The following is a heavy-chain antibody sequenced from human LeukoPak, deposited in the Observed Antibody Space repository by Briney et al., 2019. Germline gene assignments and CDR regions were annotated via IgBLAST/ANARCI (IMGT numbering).Heavy chain of an antibody. V-gene: IGHV3-23*01. Sequence: GGSLRLSCAASGFTFSNYAMHWVRQAPGKGLEWVSAITGSGDKTYYADSVRGRLTVSRDNSKNTVYLQINSLRADDTAVYYCAKDRVTTVTSFFSQFDYWGPGTLVTVSS. CDR1: GFTFSNYA. J-gene: IGHJ4*02. CDR3: AKDRVTTVTSFFSQFDY. D-gene: IGHD4-17*01. CDR2: ITGSGDKT.